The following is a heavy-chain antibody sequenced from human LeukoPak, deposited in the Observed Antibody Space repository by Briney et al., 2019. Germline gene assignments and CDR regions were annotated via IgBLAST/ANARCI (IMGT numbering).Heavy chain of an antibody. J-gene: IGHJ4*02. V-gene: IGHV3-23*01. CDR1: GFTFSSYA. Sequence: GGSLRLSCAASGFTFSSYAMSWVRQAPGKGLEWVSAISGSGGSTYYADSVKGRFTISRDNSKNTLYLQMNSLRAEDTAVYYCAKGEYYYGSGSYYLDYWGQGTLVTVSS. D-gene: IGHD3-10*01. CDR3: AKGEYYYGSGSYYLDY. CDR2: ISGSGGST.